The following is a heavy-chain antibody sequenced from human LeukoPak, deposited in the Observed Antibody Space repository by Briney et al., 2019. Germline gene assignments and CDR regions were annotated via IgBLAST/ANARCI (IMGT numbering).Heavy chain of an antibody. CDR1: GGSISSYY. J-gene: IGHJ4*02. CDR2: IYYSGST. Sequence: SETLSLTCTVSGGSISSYYWSWIRQPPGKGLEWIGYIYYSGSTNYNPSLKSRVTISVDTSKNQFSLKLSSVTAADTAVYYCARKRALREYYYDSSGYWYYFDYWGQGTLVTVSS. CDR3: ARKRALREYYYDSSGYWYYFDY. V-gene: IGHV4-59*01. D-gene: IGHD3-22*01.